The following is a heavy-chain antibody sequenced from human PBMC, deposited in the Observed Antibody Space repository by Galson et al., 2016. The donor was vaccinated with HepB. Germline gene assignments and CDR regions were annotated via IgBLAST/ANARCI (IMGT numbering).Heavy chain of an antibody. J-gene: IGHJ4*02. Sequence: TLSLTCTVSGGSISSGSHYWSRTRQPAGKGLEWIGRIYTSGSTNYTPSLKSRITISVDTSKNQFPMKLSSVTAADTAVYYCAREYCNGGSCYPGVYWGQGTLVTVSS. CDR3: AREYCNGGSCYPGVY. D-gene: IGHD2-15*01. V-gene: IGHV4-61*02. CDR2: IYTSGST. CDR1: GGSISSGSHY.